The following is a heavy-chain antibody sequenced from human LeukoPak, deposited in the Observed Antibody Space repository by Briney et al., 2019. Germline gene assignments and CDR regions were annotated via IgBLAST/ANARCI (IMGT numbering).Heavy chain of an antibody. CDR2: ITSSSSI. CDR1: GFTFSSYS. Sequence: GGSLRLSCAASGFTFSSYSMNWVRQAPGKGLEWVSSITSSSSIYYADSVKGRLTISRDNSKNTLYLQMNSLRAEDTAVYYCARDLHRYDSSGYYGYWGQGTLVTVSS. J-gene: IGHJ4*02. V-gene: IGHV3-21*01. D-gene: IGHD3-22*01. CDR3: ARDLHRYDSSGYYGY.